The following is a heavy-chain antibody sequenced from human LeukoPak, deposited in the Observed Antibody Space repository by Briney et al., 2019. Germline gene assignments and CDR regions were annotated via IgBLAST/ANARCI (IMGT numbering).Heavy chain of an antibody. V-gene: IGHV1-24*01. J-gene: IGHJ4*02. D-gene: IGHD2/OR15-2a*01. CDR1: GYTFTGQY. CDR3: TGGTFYRLLDY. Sequence: ASVKVSCKASGYTFTGQYMHWVRQAPGQGLEWMGGFDPGNGETIFTKNFQGRVTMTDDTSTDTAYMELSSLRSEDTAVYYCTGGTFYRLLDYWGQGTLVTVSS. CDR2: FDPGNGET.